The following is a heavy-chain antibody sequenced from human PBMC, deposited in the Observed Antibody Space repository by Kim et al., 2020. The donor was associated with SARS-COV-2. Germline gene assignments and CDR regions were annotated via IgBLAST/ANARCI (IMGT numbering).Heavy chain of an antibody. J-gene: IGHJ6*02. CDR3: AAVYYSSSNPFYYYYGMDA. D-gene: IGHD2-2*01. V-gene: IGHV4-59*01. Sequence: SETLSLTCTVSGGSISSYYWSWIRQPPGKGLEWVGYIHYSGSTYSNPSLKSRVTISVDSSKNHFSLKLRSLTAADTAVYYCAAVYYSSSNPFYYYYGMDAWGQGTTVTVSS. CDR1: GGSISSYY. CDR2: IHYSGST.